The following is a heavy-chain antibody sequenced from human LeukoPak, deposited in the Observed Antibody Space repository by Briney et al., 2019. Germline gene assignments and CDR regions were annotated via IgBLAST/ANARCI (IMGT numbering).Heavy chain of an antibody. V-gene: IGHV3-48*03. CDR2: ISSSGSTI. Sequence: GGSLRLSCAASGFTFSSYEMNWVRQAPGKGLEWVSYISSSGSTIYYAASVKCRFTISRDNAKNSLYLQMNSLRAEDTAVYYCASDSYGYGDYWGQGTLVTVSS. J-gene: IGHJ4*02. CDR3: ASDSYGYGDY. CDR1: GFTFSSYE. D-gene: IGHD5-18*01.